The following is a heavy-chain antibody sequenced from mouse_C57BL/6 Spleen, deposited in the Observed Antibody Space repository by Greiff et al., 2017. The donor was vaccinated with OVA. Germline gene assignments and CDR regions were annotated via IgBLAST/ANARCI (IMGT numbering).Heavy chain of an antibody. CDR3: ATQTAQATCAY. J-gene: IGHJ3*01. Sequence: QVQLQQPGAELVRPGSSVKLSCKASGYTFTSYWMHWVKQRPIQGLEWIGNIDPSDSETHYNQKFKDKATLTVDKSSSTAYMQLSSLTSEDSAVYYCATQTAQATCAYWGQGTLLTVSA. CDR1: GYTFTSYW. CDR2: IDPSDSET. D-gene: IGHD3-2*02. V-gene: IGHV1-52*01.